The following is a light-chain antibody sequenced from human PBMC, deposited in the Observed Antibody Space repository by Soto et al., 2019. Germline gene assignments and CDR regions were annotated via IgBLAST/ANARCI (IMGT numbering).Light chain of an antibody. CDR3: SSYAGSNSIGL. Sequence: QSALTQPPSASGSPGQSVTISCTGTSSDVGGYNYVSWYQQHPGKAPKLMIYEVSKRPSGVPDRFSGSKSGNTASLTVSGLQAEDEADYYCSSYAGSNSIGLFGGGTKLTVL. V-gene: IGLV2-8*01. CDR1: SSDVGGYNY. J-gene: IGLJ3*02. CDR2: EVS.